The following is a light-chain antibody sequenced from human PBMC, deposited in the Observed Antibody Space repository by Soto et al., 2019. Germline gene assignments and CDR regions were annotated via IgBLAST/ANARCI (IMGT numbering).Light chain of an antibody. Sequence: EIVMTQSPATLSVSPGERATLSCRASQSVSSNLAWYQQKPGQAPRLLIYGASTRATGIPARFSGSGSGIEFTLTISSLQSEDFAVYYCQQYNNWARTFGQGTKVEIK. CDR2: GAS. J-gene: IGKJ1*01. CDR3: QQYNNWART. CDR1: QSVSSN. V-gene: IGKV3-15*01.